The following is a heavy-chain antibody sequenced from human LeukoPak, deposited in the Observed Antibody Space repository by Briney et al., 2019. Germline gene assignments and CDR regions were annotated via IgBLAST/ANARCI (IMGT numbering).Heavy chain of an antibody. D-gene: IGHD4-23*01. V-gene: IGHV3-30-3*02. CDR3: ASNPYSSFIVTPDY. J-gene: IGHJ4*02. CDR2: ISYDGSNK. Sequence: GGSLRLAWPPSSFTLSSYCTQCARHHAGKWREWQSVISYDGSNKYYADSVKGRFTISRDNSKNTLYLQMNSLRAEDTAVYYCASNPYSSFIVTPDYWGQGTLVTVSS. CDR1: SFTLSSYC.